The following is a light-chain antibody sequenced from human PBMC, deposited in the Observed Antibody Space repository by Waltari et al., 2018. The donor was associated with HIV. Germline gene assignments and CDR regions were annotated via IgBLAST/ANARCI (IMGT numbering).Light chain of an antibody. CDR1: QSISSY. Sequence: DIQMTQSPSSLPASVGDRVPSTCRASQSISSYLNWYQQKPGKAPKLLIYAASSLQSGVPSRFSGSGSGTDFTLTISSLQPEDFATYYCQQSYSTPPSTFGQGTKLEIK. J-gene: IGKJ2*01. V-gene: IGKV1-39*01. CDR3: QQSYSTPPST. CDR2: AAS.